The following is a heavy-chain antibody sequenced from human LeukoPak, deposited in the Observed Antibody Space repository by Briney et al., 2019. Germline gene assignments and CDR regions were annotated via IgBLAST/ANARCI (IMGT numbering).Heavy chain of an antibody. CDR3: ARPSSYSSGWYFQH. Sequence: GGSLRLSCAASGFTFSSYSMNWVRQAPGKGLEWVSSISSSSSYIYYADSVKGRFTISRDNAKNTLYLQMNSLRAEDTAVYYCARPSSYSSGWYFQHWGQGTLVTVSS. CDR2: ISSSSSYI. V-gene: IGHV3-21*04. J-gene: IGHJ1*01. D-gene: IGHD6-19*01. CDR1: GFTFSSYS.